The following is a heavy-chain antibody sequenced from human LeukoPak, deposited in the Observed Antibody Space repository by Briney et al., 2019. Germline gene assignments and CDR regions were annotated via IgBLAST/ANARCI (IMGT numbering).Heavy chain of an antibody. D-gene: IGHD6-19*01. Sequence: GGSLRLSCGVSGFTVSSNYMSWVRQAPGKGLEWVSVISSGGSTHYADSVKGRFTISRDNSKNTLYLQMNSLRAEDTAVYYCAKDAVAGNNYYYYYYMDVWGRGTTVTVSS. CDR3: AKDAVAGNNYYYYYYMDV. V-gene: IGHV3-53*01. J-gene: IGHJ6*03. CDR2: ISSGGST. CDR1: GFTVSSNY.